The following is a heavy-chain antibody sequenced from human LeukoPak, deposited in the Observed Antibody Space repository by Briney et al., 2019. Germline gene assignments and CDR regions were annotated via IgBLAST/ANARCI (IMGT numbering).Heavy chain of an antibody. V-gene: IGHV1-2*02. D-gene: IGHD2-21*02. CDR3: ARDSSYCGGDCYQQYYYYYYMDV. J-gene: IGHJ6*03. CDR2: INPNSGGT. Sequence: ASVTVSCKASGYTFTDYYMHWVRQAPGQGLEWMGWINPNSGGTNYAQKFQGRVTMTRDTSISTAYMELSRLRSDDTAVYYCARDSSYCGGDCYQQYYYYYYMDVWGKGTTVTISS. CDR1: GYTFTDYY.